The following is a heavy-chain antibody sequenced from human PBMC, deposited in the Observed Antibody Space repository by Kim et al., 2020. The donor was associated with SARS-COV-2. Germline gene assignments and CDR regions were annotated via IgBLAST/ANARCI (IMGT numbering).Heavy chain of an antibody. CDR2: ISSGSSTI. CDR3: ARDGGAWFGEFWYFDL. J-gene: IGHJ2*01. V-gene: IGHV3-48*02. CDR1: GFTFSSYS. D-gene: IGHD3-10*01. Sequence: GGSLRLSCAASGFTFSSYSMNWVRQAPGKGLEWVSYISSGSSTIYYADSVKGRFTISRDNAKNSLYLQMNSLRDEDTAVYYCARDGGAWFGEFWYFDLWGRGTLVTVSS.